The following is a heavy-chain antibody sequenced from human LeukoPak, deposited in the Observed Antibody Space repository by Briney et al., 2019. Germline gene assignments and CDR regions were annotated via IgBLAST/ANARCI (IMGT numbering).Heavy chain of an antibody. CDR3: AKTVAGTKYYYYYMDV. Sequence: GGSLRLSCAASGFTFSSYAMSWVRQAPGRGLEWVSAISGSGGSTYYADSVKGRFTISRDNSKNTLYLQMNSLRAEDAAVYYCAKTVAGTKYYYYYMDVWGKGTTVTASS. D-gene: IGHD6-19*01. J-gene: IGHJ6*03. CDR2: ISGSGGST. V-gene: IGHV3-23*01. CDR1: GFTFSSYA.